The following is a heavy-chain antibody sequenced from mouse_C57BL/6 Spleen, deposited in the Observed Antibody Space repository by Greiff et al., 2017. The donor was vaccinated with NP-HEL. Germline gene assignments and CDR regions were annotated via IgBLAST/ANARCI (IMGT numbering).Heavy chain of an antibody. Sequence: VKLMESGAELVKPGASVKISCKASGYAFSSYWMNWVKQRPGKGLEWIGQIYPGDGDTNYNGKFKGKATLTADKSSSTAYMQLSSLTSEDSAVYFCARVRDDGYYVDWYFDVWGTGTTVTVSS. CDR1: GYAFSSYW. D-gene: IGHD2-3*01. J-gene: IGHJ1*03. V-gene: IGHV1-80*01. CDR2: IYPGDGDT. CDR3: ARVRDDGYYVDWYFDV.